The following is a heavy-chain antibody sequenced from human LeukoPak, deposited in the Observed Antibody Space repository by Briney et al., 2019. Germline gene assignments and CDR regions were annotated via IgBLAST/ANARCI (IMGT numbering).Heavy chain of an antibody. D-gene: IGHD5-18*01. CDR3: ARLVWDTTMADGDIDS. Sequence: PGGSLTLSCAASGFTFSSYSMNWVRQAPGKGLEWVSSISSASTYIYYADSVKRRFTISRDNAKNSLYLQMNSLRAEDTAMYYCARLVWDTTMADGDIDSWGQGTLLIVSS. J-gene: IGHJ4*02. CDR1: GFTFSSYS. CDR2: ISSASTYI. V-gene: IGHV3-21*01.